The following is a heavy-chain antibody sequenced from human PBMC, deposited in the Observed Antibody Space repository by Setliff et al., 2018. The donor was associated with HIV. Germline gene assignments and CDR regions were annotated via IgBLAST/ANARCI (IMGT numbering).Heavy chain of an antibody. Sequence: NPSETLSLTCTVSGGSISSGGYYWSWIRQHPGKGLEWIGYIYYSGTTNYNPSLESRVSISVDTSRNEFSLKLTSVTAADTAVYYCAREFSSSSFDQWGQGTLVTVSS. D-gene: IGHD6-6*01. V-gene: IGHV4-61*08. CDR3: AREFSSSSFDQ. CDR2: IYYSGTT. J-gene: IGHJ4*02. CDR1: GGSISSGGYY.